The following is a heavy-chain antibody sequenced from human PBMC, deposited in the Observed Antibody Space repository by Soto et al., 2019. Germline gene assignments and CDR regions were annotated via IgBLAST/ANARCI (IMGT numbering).Heavy chain of an antibody. J-gene: IGHJ4*02. CDR1: GFTFSSYP. Sequence: GGSLRLSCATSGFTFSSYPLSWVRQAPGQGLDWVSAISGSGANTYYADSVKGRFTISRDNSKNTLALQMDSLRAEDTAVYYCAKCWGTSGSSPPSHFDYWGQGTMVTSPQ. V-gene: IGHV3-23*01. CDR3: AKCWGTSGSSPPSHFDY. D-gene: IGHD1-26*01. CDR2: ISGSGANT.